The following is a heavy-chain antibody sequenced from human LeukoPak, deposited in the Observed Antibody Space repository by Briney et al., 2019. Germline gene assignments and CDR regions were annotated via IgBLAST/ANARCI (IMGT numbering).Heavy chain of an antibody. CDR3: AKDGISSGYFYYFDN. D-gene: IGHD3-22*01. CDR2: ISASGGTT. Sequence: GGSLRLSCAAAGFSFGNHPVSWVRQAPGKGLEWVSAISASGGTTHYADSVKGRFTISRDNSKNNLYLQLSSLRAEDTAIYHCAKDGISSGYFYYFDNWGQGALVTVSS. V-gene: IGHV3-23*01. J-gene: IGHJ4*02. CDR1: GFSFGNHP.